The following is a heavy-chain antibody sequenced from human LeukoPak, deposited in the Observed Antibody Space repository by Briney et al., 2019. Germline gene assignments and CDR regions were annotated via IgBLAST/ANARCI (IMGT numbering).Heavy chain of an antibody. D-gene: IGHD6-13*01. Sequence: ASVKVSCKASGGTFSSYAISWVRQAPGQGLEWMGGIIPIFGTANYAQKFQGRVTITADESTSTAYMELSRLRSDDTAVYYCARVVRSGIAEGTPYYYYMDVWGKGTTVTVSS. V-gene: IGHV1-69*01. CDR2: IIPIFGTA. CDR1: GGTFSSYA. J-gene: IGHJ6*03. CDR3: ARVVRSGIAEGTPYYYYMDV.